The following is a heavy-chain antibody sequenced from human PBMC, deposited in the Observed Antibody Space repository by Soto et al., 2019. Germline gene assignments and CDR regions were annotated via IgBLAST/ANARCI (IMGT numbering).Heavy chain of an antibody. Sequence: GASVKVSCKAPGYTFTSYGISWVRQAPGQGLEWMGWISAYNGNTNYAQKLQGRVTMTTDTSTSTAYMELRSLRSDDTAVYYCARDAMIGFLGWFDPWGQGTLVTVSS. CDR3: ARDAMIGFLGWFDP. J-gene: IGHJ5*02. D-gene: IGHD3-22*01. V-gene: IGHV1-18*01. CDR1: GYTFTSYG. CDR2: ISAYNGNT.